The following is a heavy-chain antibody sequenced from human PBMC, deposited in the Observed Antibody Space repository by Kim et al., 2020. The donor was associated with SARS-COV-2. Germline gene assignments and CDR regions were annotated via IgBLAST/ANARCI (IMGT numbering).Heavy chain of an antibody. CDR3: AREVRYGSWSYYTYYYGMDV. CDR2: IYSGGST. CDR1: GFTVSSNY. D-gene: IGHD3-10*01. J-gene: IGHJ6*02. Sequence: GGSLRLSCAASGFTVSSNYMSWVRQAPGKGLEWVSVIYSGGSTYYADSVKGRFTISRDNSKNTLYLQMNSLRAEDTAVYYCAREVRYGSWSYYTYYYGMDVWGQGTTVTVSS. V-gene: IGHV3-53*01.